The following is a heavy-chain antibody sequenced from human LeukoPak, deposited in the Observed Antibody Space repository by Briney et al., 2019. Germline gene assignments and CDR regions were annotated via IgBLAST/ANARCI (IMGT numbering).Heavy chain of an antibody. CDR2: ISSSGNSI. D-gene: IGHD5/OR15-5a*01. CDR3: AREIGLRIDF. Sequence: QPGSSLRLSCAASGITYSNYAMTWVRQAPGEGLEWVSYISSSGNSIYYADSVKGRFTISRDNAKNSLYLQMNNLRAEDTAVYFCAREIGLRIDFWGQGTLVTVSS. J-gene: IGHJ4*02. V-gene: IGHV3-48*03. CDR1: GITYSNYA.